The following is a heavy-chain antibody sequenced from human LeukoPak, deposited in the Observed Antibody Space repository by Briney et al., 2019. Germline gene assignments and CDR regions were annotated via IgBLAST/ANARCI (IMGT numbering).Heavy chain of an antibody. CDR1: GYTFTSYY. CDR3: ARDLVGATPFPSDY. Sequence: GASVKVSCKASGYTFTSYYMHWVRQAPGQGLEWMGWISAYNGNTNYAQKLQGRVTMTTDTSTSTAYMELRSLRSDDTAVYYCARDLVGATPFPSDYWGQGTLVTVSS. J-gene: IGHJ4*02. D-gene: IGHD1-26*01. CDR2: ISAYNGNT. V-gene: IGHV1-18*04.